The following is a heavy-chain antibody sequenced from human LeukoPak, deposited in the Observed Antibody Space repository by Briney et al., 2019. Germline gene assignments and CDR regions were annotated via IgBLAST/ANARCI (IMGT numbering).Heavy chain of an antibody. D-gene: IGHD1-26*01. V-gene: IGHV3-9*01. Sequence: PGRSLRLSCAASGFTFDDYAMHWVRQAPGKGLEWVSGISWNSGSIGYADSVKGRFTISRDNAKNSLYLQMNSLRAEDTAVYYCARETVGATTGMDVWGQGTTVTVSS. J-gene: IGHJ6*02. CDR2: ISWNSGSI. CDR1: GFTFDDYA. CDR3: ARETVGATTGMDV.